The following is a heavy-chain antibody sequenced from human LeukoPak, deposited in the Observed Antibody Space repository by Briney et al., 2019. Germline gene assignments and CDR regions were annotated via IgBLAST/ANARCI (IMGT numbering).Heavy chain of an antibody. CDR1: GFTFRTAA. J-gene: IGHJ4*02. Sequence: PGGSLRLSCAASGFTFRTAAMSWVRQAPRKGLEWVSGISISGDRTYYVDSVKGRFTISRDNSKNTLYLQMNSLRAEDTAVYYCAKEEVPNDYWGQGTLVTVSS. CDR2: ISISGDRT. V-gene: IGHV3-23*01. D-gene: IGHD1-1*01. CDR3: AKEEVPNDY.